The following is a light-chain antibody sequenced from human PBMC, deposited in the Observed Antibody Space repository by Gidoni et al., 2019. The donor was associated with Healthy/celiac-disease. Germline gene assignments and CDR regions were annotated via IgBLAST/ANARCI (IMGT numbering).Light chain of an antibody. CDR3: LQDYRYPLT. Sequence: ALQMTQSPSSLSASVGDRVTITCRASQGIRNDLGWYQQKPGKAPKLLMYAASSLQSGVPSRFSGSGSGTDFTLTISSLQPEDFATYYCLQDYRYPLTFGGGTKVEIK. CDR2: AAS. J-gene: IGKJ4*01. CDR1: QGIRND. V-gene: IGKV1-6*01.